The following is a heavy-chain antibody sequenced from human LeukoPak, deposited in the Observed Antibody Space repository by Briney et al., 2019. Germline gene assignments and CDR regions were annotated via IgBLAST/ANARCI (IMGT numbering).Heavy chain of an antibody. V-gene: IGHV3-23*01. CDR1: GITFSDSA. CDR3: VKGACSSGCSGNH. D-gene: IGHD6-19*01. CDR2: ITDSYNT. J-gene: IGHJ5*02. Sequence: GGSLRLSCAASGITFSDSAMYWVRQAPGKGLECVSAITDSYNTYYGDSVKGRFTISRDNSKKTLYLQMNSLRVDDTVLYYCVKGACSSGCSGNHWGQGTRVIVSS.